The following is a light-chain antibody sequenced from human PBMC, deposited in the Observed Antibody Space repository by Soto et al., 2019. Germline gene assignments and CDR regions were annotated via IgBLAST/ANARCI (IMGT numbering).Light chain of an antibody. CDR2: DVS. Sequence: QSVLTQPASVSGSPGQSITISCTGTSRDVGAYRYVSWYQQHPGKATKLMIYDVSNRPSGVSNRFSGSKSGNTASLTISGLQAEDEADYYCSSYTSSRTLVFGGGTKVTVL. CDR3: SSYTSSRTLV. V-gene: IGLV2-14*01. J-gene: IGLJ2*01. CDR1: SRDVGAYRY.